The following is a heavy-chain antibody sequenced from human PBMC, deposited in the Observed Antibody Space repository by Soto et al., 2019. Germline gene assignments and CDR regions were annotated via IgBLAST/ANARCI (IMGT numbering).Heavy chain of an antibody. CDR2: INHSGST. V-gene: IGHV4-34*01. CDR1: GGSFSGYY. CDR3: ARHYGYYSHYMDV. Sequence: TSETLSLTCAVYGGSFSGYYWSWIRQPPGKGLEWIGEINHSGSTNYNPSLKSRVTISVDTSNNQLSLKLSSVTAADTAVYYCARHYGYYSHYMDVWTKGTTVTVSS. J-gene: IGHJ6*03. D-gene: IGHD3-16*01.